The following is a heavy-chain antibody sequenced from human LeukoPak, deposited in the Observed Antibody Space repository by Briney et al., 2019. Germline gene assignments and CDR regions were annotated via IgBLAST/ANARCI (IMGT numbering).Heavy chain of an antibody. CDR2: INHSGST. Sequence: PSETLSPTCAVYGGSFSGYYWSWIRQPPGKGLEWIGEINHSGSTNYNPSLKSRVTISVDTSKNQFSLKLSSVTAADTAVYYCARGSWIQPFDYWGQGTLVTVSS. V-gene: IGHV4-34*01. CDR3: ARGSWIQPFDY. D-gene: IGHD5-18*01. CDR1: GGSFSGYY. J-gene: IGHJ4*02.